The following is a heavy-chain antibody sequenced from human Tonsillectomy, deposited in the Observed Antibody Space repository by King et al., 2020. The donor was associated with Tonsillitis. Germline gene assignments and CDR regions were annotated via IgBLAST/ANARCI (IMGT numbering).Heavy chain of an antibody. D-gene: IGHD3-22*01. CDR2: IIPIFGTA. CDR1: GGTFSSYA. CDR3: ARVTYYASSGYYGATVDWYFDL. V-gene: IGHV1-69*12. J-gene: IGHJ2*01. Sequence: QLVQSGAEVKKPGSSVKVSCKASGGTFSSYAISWVRQAPGQGLEWMGGIIPIFGTANYAQKFQGRVTITADESTSTAYMELSSPRSEDTAVYYCARVTYYASSGYYGATVDWYFDLWGRGTLVTVSS.